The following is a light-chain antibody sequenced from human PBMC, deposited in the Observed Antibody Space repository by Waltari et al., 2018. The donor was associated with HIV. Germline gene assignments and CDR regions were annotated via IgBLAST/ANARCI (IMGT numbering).Light chain of an antibody. CDR3: QSYDNTLSAPVV. J-gene: IGLJ2*01. CDR1: SSHIGAGVN. Sequence: QSVLTQPPSVSGAPGQRVTLSCTGSSSHIGAGVNVHWYQQVPGRAPKLLIYGNNDRPSGVPDRFSGSKSGTSASLAITGLQAEDEAEYYCQSYDNTLSAPVVFGGGTKLTVL. CDR2: GNN. V-gene: IGLV1-40*01.